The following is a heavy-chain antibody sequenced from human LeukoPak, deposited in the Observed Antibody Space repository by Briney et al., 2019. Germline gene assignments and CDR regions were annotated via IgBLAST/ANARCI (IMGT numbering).Heavy chain of an antibody. CDR2: ISYDGSNK. D-gene: IGHD3-16*01. CDR1: GFTFSSYG. J-gene: IGHJ5*02. Sequence: GRSLRLSCAASGFTFSSYGMHRVRQAPGKGLEWVAVISYDGSNKYYADSVKGRFTISRDNSKNTLYLQMNSLRAEDTAVYYCAKGRGNYDYVWGIDNWFDPWGQGTLVTVSS. CDR3: AKGRGNYDYVWGIDNWFDP. V-gene: IGHV3-30*18.